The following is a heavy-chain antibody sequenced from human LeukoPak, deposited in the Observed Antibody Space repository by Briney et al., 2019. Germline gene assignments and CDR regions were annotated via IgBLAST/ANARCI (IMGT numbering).Heavy chain of an antibody. V-gene: IGHV1-18*01. CDR1: GYTFTSYG. J-gene: IGHJ4*02. CDR3: ARRMEKYSSSWYGSLDY. Sequence: ASVKVSCKASGYTFTSYGISWVRQAPGQGLEWMGWISAYNGNTNYAQKLQGGVTMTTDTSTSTAYMELRSLRSDDTAVYYCARRMEKYSSSWYGSLDYWGQGTLVTVSS. CDR2: ISAYNGNT. D-gene: IGHD6-13*01.